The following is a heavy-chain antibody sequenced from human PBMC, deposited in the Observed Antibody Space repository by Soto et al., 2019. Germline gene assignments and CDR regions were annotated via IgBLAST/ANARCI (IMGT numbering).Heavy chain of an antibody. J-gene: IGHJ4*02. CDR3: ASVKNWNDFDY. CDR1: PGSIRTYS. D-gene: IGHD1-1*01. CDR2: IYYSGST. V-gene: IGHV4-59*01. Sequence: SKLLSLKCSVSPGSIRTYSWGRIRQPPGKGLEWIGYIYYSGSTNYNPSLKSRVTISVDTSNNQFSLKLSSVTAADTAVYYCASVKNWNDFDYWGQGTLVTGSS.